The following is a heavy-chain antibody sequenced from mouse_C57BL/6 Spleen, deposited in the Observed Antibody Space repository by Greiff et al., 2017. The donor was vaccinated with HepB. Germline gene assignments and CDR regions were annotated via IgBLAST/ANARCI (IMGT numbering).Heavy chain of an antibody. CDR3: ARGLRQGAAMDY. D-gene: IGHD2-12*01. CDR2: ISSGGSYT. V-gene: IGHV5-6*02. Sequence: EVKVVESGGDLVKPGGSLKLSCAASGFTFSSYGMSWVRQTPDKRLEWVATISSGGSYTYYPDSVKGRFTISRDNAKNTLYLQMSSLKSEDTAMYYCARGLRQGAAMDYWGQGTSVTVSS. J-gene: IGHJ4*01. CDR1: GFTFSSYG.